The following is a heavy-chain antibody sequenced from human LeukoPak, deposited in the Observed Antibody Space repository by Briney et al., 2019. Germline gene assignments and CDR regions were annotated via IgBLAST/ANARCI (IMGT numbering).Heavy chain of an antibody. J-gene: IGHJ4*02. D-gene: IGHD3-3*01. CDR1: GFTFSSYA. Sequence: GGSLRLSCAASGFTFSSYAMSWVRQAPGKGLEWVSYISSSSSTIYYADSVKGRFTISRDNAKNSLYLQMNSLRAEDTAVYYCARGAIDDFWSGFPYYFDYWGQGTLVTVSS. CDR2: ISSSSSTI. V-gene: IGHV3-48*01. CDR3: ARGAIDDFWSGFPYYFDY.